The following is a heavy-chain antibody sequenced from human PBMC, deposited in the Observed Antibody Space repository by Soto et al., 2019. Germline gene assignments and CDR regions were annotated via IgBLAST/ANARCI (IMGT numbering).Heavy chain of an antibody. Sequence: SVKVSCKASGGTFSSYTISWVRQAPGQGLEWMGRIIPILGIANYAQKFQGRVTITADKSTSTAYMELSSLRSEDTAVYYCARANCIITSCYYSSCFDPWCQGPLVTVSS. D-gene: IGHD2-2*01. CDR3: ARANCIITSCYYSSCFDP. V-gene: IGHV1-69*02. CDR2: IIPILGIA. CDR1: GGTFSSYT. J-gene: IGHJ5*02.